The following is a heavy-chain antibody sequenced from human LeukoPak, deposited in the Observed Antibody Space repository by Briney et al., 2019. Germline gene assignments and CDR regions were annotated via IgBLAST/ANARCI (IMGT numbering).Heavy chain of an antibody. Sequence: PGGSLRLSCAASGFTVSSNYMSWVRQAPGKGLEWVSVIYSGGSTYYADSVKGRFTISRDNSKNTLYLQMNSLRAEDTAVYYCATFTYYYDRSGYSYDAFDIWGQGTMVTVSS. CDR2: IYSGGST. D-gene: IGHD3-22*01. J-gene: IGHJ3*02. CDR3: ATFTYYYDRSGYSYDAFDI. V-gene: IGHV3-53*01. CDR1: GFTVSSNY.